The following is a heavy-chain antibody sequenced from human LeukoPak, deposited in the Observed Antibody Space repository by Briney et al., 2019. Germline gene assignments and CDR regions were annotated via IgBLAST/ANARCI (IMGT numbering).Heavy chain of an antibody. Sequence: GGSLRLSRAASGFTFSSYAMSWVRQAPGKGLEWVSAISGSGGSTYYADSVKGRFTISRDNAKNTLYLQMNSLRPEDTAVYYCVREASEINWRSFDIGGKGIRVTVS. CDR1: GFTFSSYA. D-gene: IGHD1-1*01. CDR3: VREASEINWRSFDI. V-gene: IGHV3-23*01. J-gene: IGHJ3*02. CDR2: ISGSGGST.